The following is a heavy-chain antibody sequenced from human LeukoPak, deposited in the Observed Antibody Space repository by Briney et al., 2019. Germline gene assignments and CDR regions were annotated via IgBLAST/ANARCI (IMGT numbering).Heavy chain of an antibody. CDR1: GFTFSSSR. V-gene: IGHV3-48*01. CDR2: ISSRGTTK. CDR3: ANFEPGYTSSWYAEF. D-gene: IGHD6-13*01. J-gene: IGHJ4*02. Sequence: GGSLRLSCEVSGFTFSSSRMNWVRQAPGKGLEWVSYISSRGTTKHYADSVKGRFTISRNNAKNALYLQMNSLRVEDTAVYYCANFEPGYTSSWYAEFWGQGTLVTVSS.